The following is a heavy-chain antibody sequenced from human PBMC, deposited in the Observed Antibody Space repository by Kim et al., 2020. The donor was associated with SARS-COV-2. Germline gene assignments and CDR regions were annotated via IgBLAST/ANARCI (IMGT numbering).Heavy chain of an antibody. D-gene: IGHD6-19*01. J-gene: IGHJ4*02. Sequence: GGSLRLSCAASGFTFNNYAMTWVRQAPGKGLEWVSVVTGSGGITYYADSVKGRFTISRDNSKNTLYLQMNSLRAEDTAIYYCAKGFTSLAVSRTLIGDWGQGTQVTVSS. CDR1: GFTFNNYA. V-gene: IGHV3-23*01. CDR3: AKGFTSLAVSRTLIGD. CDR2: VTGSGGIT.